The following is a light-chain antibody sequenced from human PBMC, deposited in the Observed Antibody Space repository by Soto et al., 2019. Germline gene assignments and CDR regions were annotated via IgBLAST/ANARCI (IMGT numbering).Light chain of an antibody. Sequence: IVMTQSPLSLPVTPGEPASISCRSIQSLLHSNGYNYLDWYLQKPGQSPHLLIYLGSNRASGVPNRFSGSGACTDFTLKLSRVEAADVGVYYCMQALQAWTFGQGTKVEIK. CDR1: QSLLHSNGYNY. J-gene: IGKJ1*01. CDR2: LGS. CDR3: MQALQAWT. V-gene: IGKV2-28*01.